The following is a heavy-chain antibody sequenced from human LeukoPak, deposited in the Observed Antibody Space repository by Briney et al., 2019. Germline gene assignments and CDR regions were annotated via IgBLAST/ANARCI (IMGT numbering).Heavy chain of an antibody. CDR1: GYTFTSYY. CDR3: WVPATAGEADY. J-gene: IGHJ4*02. CDR2: INPSGGST. D-gene: IGHD2-2*01. V-gene: IGHV1-46*01. Sequence: ASVKVSCKASGYTFTSYYMHWVRQAPGQGLEWMGIINPSGGSTSYAQKFQGRVTMTRDTSTSTVYMELSSLRSEDTAVYYCWVPATAGEADYWGQGTLVTVSS.